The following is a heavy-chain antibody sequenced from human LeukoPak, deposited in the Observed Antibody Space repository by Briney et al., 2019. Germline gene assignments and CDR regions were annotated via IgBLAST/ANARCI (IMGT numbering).Heavy chain of an antibody. CDR3: ARDKIVGATQFYY. CDR1: GFIFSRYW. Sequence: GGSLSLSCAASGFIFSRYWMSWVRPAPGKGREWVANIKQDGSEKYYVDSVKGRFTISRDNAKNSLYLQMNSLRAEDTAVYYCARDKIVGATQFYYWGQGTLVTVSS. J-gene: IGHJ4*02. CDR2: IKQDGSEK. D-gene: IGHD1-26*01. V-gene: IGHV3-7*01.